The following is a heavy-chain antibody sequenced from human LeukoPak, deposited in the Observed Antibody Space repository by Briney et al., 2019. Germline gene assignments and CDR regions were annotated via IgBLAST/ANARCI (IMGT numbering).Heavy chain of an antibody. V-gene: IGHV1-2*02. Sequence: ASVKVSCKASGYTFTTYYMHWMRQAPGQGLEWMGWINPTSGGTNYAQKFQGRVTMTRDTSISTAYMELSRLRSDDTAVYYCARDRAVRYSFDIWGQGTMVTVSS. CDR3: ARDRAVRYSFDI. CDR2: INPTSGGT. D-gene: IGHD3-9*01. CDR1: GYTFTTYY. J-gene: IGHJ3*02.